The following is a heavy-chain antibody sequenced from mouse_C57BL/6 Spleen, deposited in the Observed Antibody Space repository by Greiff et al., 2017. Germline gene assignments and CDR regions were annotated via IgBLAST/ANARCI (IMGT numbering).Heavy chain of an antibody. D-gene: IGHD2-4*01. J-gene: IGHJ4*01. Sequence: EVQVVESGGDLVKPGGSLKLSCAASGFTFSSYGMSWVRQTPDKRLEWVATISSGGSYTYYPDSVKGRFTISRDNAKNTLYLQMSSLKSEDTAMYYCASYDYVYAMDYWGQGTSVTVSS. CDR2: ISSGGSYT. CDR3: ASYDYVYAMDY. CDR1: GFTFSSYG. V-gene: IGHV5-6*01.